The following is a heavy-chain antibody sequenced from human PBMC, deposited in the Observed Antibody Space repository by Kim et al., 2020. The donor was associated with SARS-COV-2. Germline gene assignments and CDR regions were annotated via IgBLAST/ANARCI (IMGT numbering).Heavy chain of an antibody. CDR2: ISGYNANT. Sequence: ASVKVSCKASGYTFTSFGVTWVRQAPGQGLEWMGWISGYNANTDYAQKLRGRVTMTIDTSTTTAYMELRSLRSDDTAVYFCARDRLLPAGILVHFWGQGT. D-gene: IGHD2-2*01. CDR3: ARDRLLPAGILVHF. J-gene: IGHJ4*02. V-gene: IGHV1-18*01. CDR1: GYTFTSFG.